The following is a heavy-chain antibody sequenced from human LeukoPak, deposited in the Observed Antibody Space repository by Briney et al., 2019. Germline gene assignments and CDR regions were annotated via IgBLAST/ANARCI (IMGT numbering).Heavy chain of an antibody. CDR1: GGSFSTYA. J-gene: IGHJ4*02. CDR2: LIPVFDTG. Sequence: ASVKVSCKASGGSFSTYAISWVRQAPGQGLEWMGALIPVFDTGTYSQKFQDRLTITADQSTSTVYMELSSLTSEDTAVYYCTRDLGYGYGGNYWGQGTLVTDSS. CDR3: TRDLGYGYGGNY. V-gene: IGHV1-69*13. D-gene: IGHD5-18*01.